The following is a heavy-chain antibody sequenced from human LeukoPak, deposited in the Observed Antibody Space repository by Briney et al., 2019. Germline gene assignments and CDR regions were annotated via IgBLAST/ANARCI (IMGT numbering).Heavy chain of an antibody. V-gene: IGHV3-66*02. CDR1: GFTVSSNY. J-gene: IGHJ3*02. Sequence: GGSLRLSCAASGFTVSSNYMSWVRQAPGKGLECVSVIYSGGSTYYADSVKGRFTISRDNSKNTLYLQMNSLRAEDTAVYYCARDPRSSSGYYPTDAFDIWGQGTMVTVSS. CDR3: ARDPRSSSGYYPTDAFDI. CDR2: IYSGGST. D-gene: IGHD3-22*01.